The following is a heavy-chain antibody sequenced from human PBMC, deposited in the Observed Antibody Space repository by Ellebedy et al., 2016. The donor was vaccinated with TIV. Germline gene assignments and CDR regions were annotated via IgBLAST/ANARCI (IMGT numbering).Heavy chain of an antibody. Sequence: SVKVSCXASGGTFSSYAISWVRQAPGQGLEWMGGIIPIFGTANYAQKFQGRVTITADESTSTAYMELSSLRSEDTAVYYCARESPDYGDSYGMDVWGQGTTVTVSS. CDR2: IIPIFGTA. V-gene: IGHV1-69*13. CDR3: ARESPDYGDSYGMDV. CDR1: GGTFSSYA. J-gene: IGHJ6*02. D-gene: IGHD4-17*01.